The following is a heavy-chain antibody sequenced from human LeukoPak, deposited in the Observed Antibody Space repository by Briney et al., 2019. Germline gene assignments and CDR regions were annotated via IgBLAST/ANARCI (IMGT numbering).Heavy chain of an antibody. D-gene: IGHD6-13*01. Sequence: GRSLRLSCAASGFTFSSYGMHWVRQAPGKWLEWVAVISYDGSNKYYADSVKGRFTISRDNSKNTLYLQMNSLRAEDTAVYYCAKGWIIAADNYYFDYWGQGTLVTVSS. CDR2: ISYDGSNK. CDR3: AKGWIIAADNYYFDY. CDR1: GFTFSSYG. V-gene: IGHV3-30*18. J-gene: IGHJ4*02.